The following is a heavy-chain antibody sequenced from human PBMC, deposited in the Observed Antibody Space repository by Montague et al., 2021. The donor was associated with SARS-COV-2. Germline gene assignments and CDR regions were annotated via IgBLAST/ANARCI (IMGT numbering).Heavy chain of an antibody. CDR2: INHSGST. D-gene: IGHD3-9*01. J-gene: IGHJ4*02. CDR1: GGSFSGYY. V-gene: IGHV4-34*01. CDR3: ARGLAELRYFDWYHYYFDY. Sequence: SETLSLTCAVYGGSFSGYYWSWIRQPPGKGLEWIGEINHSGSTNYNPSLKSRVTISVDTSKNQFSLKLSSVTAAGTAVYYCARGLAELRYFDWYHYYFDYWGQGTLVTVSS.